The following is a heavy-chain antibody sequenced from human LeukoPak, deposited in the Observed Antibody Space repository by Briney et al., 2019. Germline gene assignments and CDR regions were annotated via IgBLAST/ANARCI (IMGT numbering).Heavy chain of an antibody. J-gene: IGHJ4*02. V-gene: IGHV4-34*01. D-gene: IGHD3-16*02. CDR2: INHSGST. CDR3: ARGLYDYVWGSYRYSPLFDY. CDR1: GGSFSGYY. Sequence: SETLSLTCAVYGGSFSGYYWSWIRQPPGKGLEWIGEINHSGSTNYSPSLKSRVTISVDTSKNQFSLKLSSVTAADTAVYYCARGLYDYVWGSYRYSPLFDYWGQGTLVTVSS.